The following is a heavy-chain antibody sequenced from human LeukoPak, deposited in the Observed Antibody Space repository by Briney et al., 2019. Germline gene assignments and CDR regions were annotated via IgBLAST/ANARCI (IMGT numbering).Heavy chain of an antibody. CDR2: ISSSSSYI. Sequence: GGSLRLSCAASAFTFSSYSMNWVRQAPGKGLEWVSPISSSSSYIYYADSVKGRFTISRDNAKNSLYLQMNSLRAEDTAVYYCARHDILTGYPSFDYWGQGTLVTVSS. CDR1: AFTFSSYS. D-gene: IGHD3-9*01. J-gene: IGHJ4*02. CDR3: ARHDILTGYPSFDY. V-gene: IGHV3-21*01.